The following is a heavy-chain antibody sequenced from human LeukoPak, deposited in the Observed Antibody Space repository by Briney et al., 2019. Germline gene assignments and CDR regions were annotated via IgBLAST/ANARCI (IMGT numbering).Heavy chain of an antibody. J-gene: IGHJ4*02. V-gene: IGHV3-48*02. CDR1: GFTFSSYS. Sequence: GGSLRLSCAASGFTFSSYSMNWVRHAPGKGLEWISYITSSSSSVHYADSVKGRFTVSRDNAKNSVYLQMNSLRDEDTAVYYCARHYYGSGSVDYWGQGTLVTVSS. CDR2: ITSSSSSV. D-gene: IGHD3-10*01. CDR3: ARHYYGSGSVDY.